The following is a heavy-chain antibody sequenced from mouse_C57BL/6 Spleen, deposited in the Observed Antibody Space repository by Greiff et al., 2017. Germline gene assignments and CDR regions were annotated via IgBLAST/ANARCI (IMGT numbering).Heavy chain of an antibody. D-gene: IGHD1-1*01. Sequence: EVQLQESGPELVKPGASVKMSCKASGYTFTDYNMHWVKQSHGKSLEWIGYINPNNGGTSYNQKFKGKATLTVNKSSSTAYMELRSLTSEDSAVYYCARGGLLLFFDYWGQGTTLTVSS. J-gene: IGHJ2*01. CDR1: GYTFTDYN. CDR2: INPNNGGT. CDR3: ARGGLLLFFDY. V-gene: IGHV1-22*01.